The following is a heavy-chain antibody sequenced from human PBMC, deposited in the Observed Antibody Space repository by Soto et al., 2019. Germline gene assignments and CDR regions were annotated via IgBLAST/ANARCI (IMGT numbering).Heavy chain of an antibody. CDR1: GYTFTSYE. CDR3: ARVGHYGESLDY. V-gene: IGHV1-8*01. J-gene: IGHJ4*02. D-gene: IGHD4-17*01. CDR2: MNPNSGDT. Sequence: QVQLVQSGAEGKKPGASVKVSCKASGYTFTSYEINWVRQATGQGLEWMGWMNPNSGDTGSTQKFQGSITMTRGTSTSTAYLELRSLRFEAAAVYYCARVGHYGESLDYWGQGTRVIVSS.